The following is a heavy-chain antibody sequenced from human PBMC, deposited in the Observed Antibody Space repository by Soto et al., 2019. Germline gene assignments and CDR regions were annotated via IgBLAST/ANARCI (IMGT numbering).Heavy chain of an antibody. CDR1: GGSISSYY. CDR2: IYYSGST. J-gene: IGHJ6*03. V-gene: IGHV4-59*08. Sequence: PSETLSLTCTVSGGSISSYYWTWIRQPPGKGLEWIGYIYYSGSTKYNPSLKSRVTISVDTSKNQFSLKLSSVTAADSAVYYCARTGDAGGWYYYYMDVWGKGTTVTVSS. CDR3: ARTGDAGGWYYYYMDV. D-gene: IGHD7-27*01.